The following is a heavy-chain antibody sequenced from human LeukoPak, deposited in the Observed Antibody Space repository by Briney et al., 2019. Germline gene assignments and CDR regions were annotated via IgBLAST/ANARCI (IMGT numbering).Heavy chain of an antibody. CDR2: IYYSGST. V-gene: IGHV4-39*01. Sequence: SATLSLTCTVSGGSISSSSYYWVWIRQPPGKGLEWIGSIYYSGSTYYNPSLKSRFTTSVDTSKNQSSLKLSSVTAADTAVYYSAGYSCSWYDYWGQGTLVTVSS. CDR1: GGSISSSSYY. CDR3: AGYSCSWYDY. J-gene: IGHJ4*02. D-gene: IGHD6-13*01.